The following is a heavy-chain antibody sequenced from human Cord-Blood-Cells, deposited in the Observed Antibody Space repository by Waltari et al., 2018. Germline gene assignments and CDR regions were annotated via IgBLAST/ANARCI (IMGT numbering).Heavy chain of an antibody. CDR2: INPSGGST. V-gene: IGHV1-46*01. Sequence: QVQLVPSGAEAKKPGASVKVSCKASGYTFTTSYMHRRRQAPGQGLEWMGIINPSGGSTSYAQKFQGRVTMTRDTSTSTVYMELSSLRSEDTAVYYCAGGSYFNWFDPWGQGTLVTVSS. CDR1: GYTFTTSY. D-gene: IGHD1-26*01. J-gene: IGHJ5*02. CDR3: AGGSYFNWFDP.